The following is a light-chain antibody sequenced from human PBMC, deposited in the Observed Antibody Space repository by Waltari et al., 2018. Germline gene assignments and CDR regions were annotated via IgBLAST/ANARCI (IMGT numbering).Light chain of an antibody. CDR3: QSADNSGTYWE. CDR2: KDT. J-gene: IGLJ3*02. CDR1: ALPKQY. V-gene: IGLV3-25*03. Sequence: SHELTQPPSVSVSPGQTATISCSRDALPKQYGYWYQQKPGQAPILLINKDTERPSGIPKRFSGFSSGTTVTLTISGVQAEDEADYYCQSADNSGTYWEFGGGTKLTVL.